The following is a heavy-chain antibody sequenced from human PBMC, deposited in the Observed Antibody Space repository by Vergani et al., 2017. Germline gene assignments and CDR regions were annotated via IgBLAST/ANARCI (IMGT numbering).Heavy chain of an antibody. CDR2: IYYSGST. D-gene: IGHD2-15*01. Sequence: QLQLQESGPGLVKPSETLSLTCTVSGGSISSSSYYWGWIRQPPGKGLEWIGSIYYSGSTYYNPSLKSRVTISVDTSKNQFSLKLSSVTAADTAVYYCARDRIPVAATHYGMDVWGQGTTVTVSS. CDR1: GGSISSSSYY. CDR3: ARDRIPVAATHYGMDV. V-gene: IGHV4-39*07. J-gene: IGHJ6*02.